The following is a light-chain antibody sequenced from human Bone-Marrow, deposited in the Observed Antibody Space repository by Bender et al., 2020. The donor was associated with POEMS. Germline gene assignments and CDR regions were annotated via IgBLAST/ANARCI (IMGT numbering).Light chain of an antibody. J-gene: IGLJ3*02. CDR1: SSDVGSYNL. V-gene: IGLV2-14*02. CDR3: SSYTSSSTLV. Sequence: QSALTQPASVSGSPGQSITISCSGTSSDVGSYNLVSWYQQHPGKAPKLMIYEVSYRPSGVSSRFSGSKSGNTASLTISGLQAEDEVDYYCSSYTSSSTLVFGGGTKLTVL. CDR2: EVS.